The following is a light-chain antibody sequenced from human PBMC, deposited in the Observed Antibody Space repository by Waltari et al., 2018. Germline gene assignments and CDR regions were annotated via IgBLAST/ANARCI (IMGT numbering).Light chain of an antibody. CDR1: QSLGSSDGNTY. Sequence: VVMTQSPLSLPVTLGQPASISCRSSQSLGSSDGNTYCNWFHQRPGQSPRRLVYKVSNRDSGVPDRFSGSGSGTDFTLTISRVEAEDVGVYYCMQGTHRPWTFGQGTKVEIE. CDR3: MQGTHRPWT. J-gene: IGKJ1*01. CDR2: KVS. V-gene: IGKV2-30*01.